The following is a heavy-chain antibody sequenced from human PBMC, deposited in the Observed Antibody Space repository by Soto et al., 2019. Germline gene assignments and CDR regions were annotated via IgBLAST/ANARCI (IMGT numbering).Heavy chain of an antibody. J-gene: IGHJ4*02. Sequence: GGSLRLSCAASGFTFSSYSMNWVRQAPGKGLEWVSYISSSSSTIYYADSVKGRFTISRDNAKNSLYLQMNSLRDEDTAVYYCARDWTGRYYYDSSGYYNHFDYWGQGTLVTVSS. CDR1: GFTFSSYS. D-gene: IGHD3-22*01. CDR3: ARDWTGRYYYDSSGYYNHFDY. CDR2: ISSSSSTI. V-gene: IGHV3-48*02.